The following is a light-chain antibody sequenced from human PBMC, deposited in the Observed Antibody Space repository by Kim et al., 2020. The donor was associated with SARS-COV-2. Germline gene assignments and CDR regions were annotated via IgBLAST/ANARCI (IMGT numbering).Light chain of an antibody. Sequence: GQKDTISCSGSSSNMGTNYVSWYQQLPGTAPKLLIYDNNKRPSGIPDRFSGSKSGTSATLGITGLQTGDEADYYCGTWDSSLSAGVFGGGTQLTVL. CDR2: DNN. J-gene: IGLJ2*01. CDR1: SSNMGTNY. V-gene: IGLV1-51*01. CDR3: GTWDSSLSAGV.